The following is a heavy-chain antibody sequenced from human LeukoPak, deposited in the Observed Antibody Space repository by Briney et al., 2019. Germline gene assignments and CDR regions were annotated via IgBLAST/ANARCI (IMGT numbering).Heavy chain of an antibody. CDR1: GFTFSSYT. J-gene: IGHJ5*02. CDR2: ISSSSSYI. Sequence: GGSLRLSCAASGFTFSSYTMNWVRQAPGKGLEWVSSISSSSSYIYYADSVKGRFTISRDNAKNSLYLQMNSLRDEDTALYYCARGTSPFDPWGRGTLVTVSS. CDR3: ARGTSPFDP. V-gene: IGHV3-21*01.